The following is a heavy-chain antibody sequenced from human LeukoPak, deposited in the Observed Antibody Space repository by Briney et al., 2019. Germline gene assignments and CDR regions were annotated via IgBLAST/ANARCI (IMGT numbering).Heavy chain of an antibody. Sequence: SETLSLTCTVSGASISSYYWSWIRQPPGKTLEWIGYIYYSGSTNYNPSLKSRVTISVDTSKNQFSLKLSSVTAADTAVYYCARDRGYCSSTSCYRWFDPWGQGTLVTVSS. J-gene: IGHJ5*02. CDR3: ARDRGYCSSTSCYRWFDP. D-gene: IGHD2-2*01. CDR2: IYYSGST. V-gene: IGHV4-59*01. CDR1: GASISSYY.